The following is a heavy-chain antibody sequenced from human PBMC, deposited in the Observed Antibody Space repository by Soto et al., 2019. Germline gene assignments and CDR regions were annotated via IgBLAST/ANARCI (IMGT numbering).Heavy chain of an antibody. CDR2: VYYRGRS. CDR3: VSQRTTVPTQAYFDY. V-gene: IGHV4-39*01. J-gene: IGHJ4*02. Sequence: PSETLSLTCTASGGSVTNSIYYWGWIRQSPGKGLEWIGSVYYRGRSYSKSSVKSRVTISVDTSKNRFSLSLNSVTASDTAVYFCVSQRTTVPTQAYFDYWGPGALVTVSS. D-gene: IGHD4-17*01. CDR1: GGSVTNSIYY.